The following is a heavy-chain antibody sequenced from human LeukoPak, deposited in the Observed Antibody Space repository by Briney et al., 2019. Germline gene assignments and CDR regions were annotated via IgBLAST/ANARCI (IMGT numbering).Heavy chain of an antibody. Sequence: PGGSLRLSCAASGFTFSSYAMSWVRQAPGKGLEWVSVISDSGGSTYYADSVKVRFTISRDNSKNTLYLQMNSLRAEDTAVYYCAKDRITMVRGEGYFDYWGQGTLVTVSS. D-gene: IGHD3-10*01. CDR1: GFTFSSYA. J-gene: IGHJ4*02. V-gene: IGHV3-23*01. CDR2: ISDSGGST. CDR3: AKDRITMVRGEGYFDY.